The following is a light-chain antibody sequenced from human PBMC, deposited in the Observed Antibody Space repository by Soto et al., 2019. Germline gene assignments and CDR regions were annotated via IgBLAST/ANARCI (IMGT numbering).Light chain of an antibody. V-gene: IGKV3-20*01. CDR3: QQYGSSPYS. CDR2: GAS. J-gene: IGKJ2*01. Sequence: EIVLTQSPGTLSLSPGERATLSCRASQSVRSNYLAWYQQKPGQAPRLLIYGASSRATGVPDRFSGSGSGTDFTLTISRLEPEDFAVYSCQQYGSSPYSFGRGPSWRSN. CDR1: QSVRSNY.